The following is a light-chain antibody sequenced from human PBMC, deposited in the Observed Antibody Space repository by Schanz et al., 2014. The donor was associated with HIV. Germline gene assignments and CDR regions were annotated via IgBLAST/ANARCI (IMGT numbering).Light chain of an antibody. CDR2: EGS. CDR3: SSYGGGDTLL. CDR1: SSDVGSYNL. V-gene: IGLV2-23*01. Sequence: QSALTQPASVSGSPGQSITISCTGTSSDVGSYNLVSWYQQHPGKAPKLMIYEGSKRPSGVSNRFSGSKSGNTASLTISGLQADDEADYYCSSYGGGDTLLFGGGTKLTV. J-gene: IGLJ3*02.